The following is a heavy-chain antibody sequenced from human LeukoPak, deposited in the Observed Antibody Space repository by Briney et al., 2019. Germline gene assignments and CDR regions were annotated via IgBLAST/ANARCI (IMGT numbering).Heavy chain of an antibody. Sequence: SETLSLTCTVSSGSISFYYWSWIRQPPGKGLEWIGYIYYSGSTNYNPSLKSRVTISVDTSKNQFSLKLSSVTAADTAVYYCARDYGSGYDYWGQGTLVTVSS. D-gene: IGHD3-10*01. CDR1: SGSISFYY. CDR3: ARDYGSGYDY. J-gene: IGHJ4*02. V-gene: IGHV4-59*01. CDR2: IYYSGST.